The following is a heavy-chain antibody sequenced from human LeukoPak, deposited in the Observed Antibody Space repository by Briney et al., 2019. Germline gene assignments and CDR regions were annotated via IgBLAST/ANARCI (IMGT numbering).Heavy chain of an antibody. J-gene: IGHJ5*02. D-gene: IGHD2-8*02. CDR3: ARHGESGRRWWMNWLDP. V-gene: IGHV4-59*08. CDR1: GGSISSYY. Sequence: SEALSLTCTVSGGSISSYYWSCVRQPPGKGLEWIGYIYYSGSTNYTPSLKSRVTISVDTSKNQFSLKLSSVTAADTAVYYCARHGESGRRWWMNWLDPWGQGTLVTVSS. CDR2: IYYSGST.